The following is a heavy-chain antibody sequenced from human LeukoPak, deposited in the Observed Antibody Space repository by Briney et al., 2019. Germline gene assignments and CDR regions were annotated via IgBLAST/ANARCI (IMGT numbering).Heavy chain of an antibody. J-gene: IGHJ4*02. V-gene: IGHV4-59*01. CDR1: GGSISSYY. CDR2: ISYSGST. Sequence: SEALSLTCTVSGGSISSYYWSWIRQPPGKGLEWIGYISYSGSTNYNPSLKSRVTISVDTSKNQFSLRLSSVSAADTAVYFCARCRDGYPPFDYWGQGTLVTVSS. CDR3: ARCRDGYPPFDY. D-gene: IGHD5-24*01.